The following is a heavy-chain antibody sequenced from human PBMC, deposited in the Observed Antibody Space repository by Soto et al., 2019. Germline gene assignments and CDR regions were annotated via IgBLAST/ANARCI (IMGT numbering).Heavy chain of an antibody. Sequence: QVQLVQSGAEVKKPGASVKVSCKASGYTFTSYGISWVRQAPGQGLEWMGWISAYNGNTNYSQKLQGRVTMTTDTSTSTAYMELRSMRTDDTAGYYCARGQQDNYLDAFDIWGQGTMVTVSS. CDR1: GYTFTSYG. CDR2: ISAYNGNT. CDR3: ARGQQDNYLDAFDI. D-gene: IGHD6-13*01. J-gene: IGHJ3*02. V-gene: IGHV1-18*01.